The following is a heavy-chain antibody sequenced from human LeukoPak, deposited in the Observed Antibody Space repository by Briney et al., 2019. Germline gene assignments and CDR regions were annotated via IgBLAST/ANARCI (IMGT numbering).Heavy chain of an antibody. CDR2: IYYIGSP. Sequence: SETLSLTCTVSGGSISSSSYYWGWIRQPPGKGLEWIANIYYIGSPYYNPSLKSRVTISVDTSKNQFSLKLSSVTAADTAVYYCARGDLGYCSGGSCYGDWFDPWGQGTLVTVSS. V-gene: IGHV4-39*01. CDR3: ARGDLGYCSGGSCYGDWFDP. D-gene: IGHD2-15*01. CDR1: GGSISSSSYY. J-gene: IGHJ5*02.